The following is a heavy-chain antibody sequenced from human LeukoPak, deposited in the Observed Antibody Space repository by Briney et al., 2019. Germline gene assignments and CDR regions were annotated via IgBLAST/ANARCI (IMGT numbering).Heavy chain of an antibody. CDR2: INHSGST. CDR3: ARGCSSTSCYAQGDY. V-gene: IGHV4-34*01. D-gene: IGHD2-2*01. Sequence: SETLSLTCAVYGGSFSGYYWSWIRQPPGKGLEWIGEINHSGSTNYNPSLKSRVTISVDTPKNQFSLKLSSVTAADTAVYYCARGCSSTSCYAQGDYWGQGTLVTVSS. CDR1: GGSFSGYY. J-gene: IGHJ4*02.